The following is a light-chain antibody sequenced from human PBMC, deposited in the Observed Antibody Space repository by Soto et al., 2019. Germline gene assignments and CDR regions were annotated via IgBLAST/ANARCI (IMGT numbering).Light chain of an antibody. J-gene: IGKJ5*01. Sequence: EIVSTQSPGTLSLSPSERDTLPFMASQSVSNNYLAWYQQKPGQAPRRLIYGASSRATGIPDRFSGSGSGTDFTLTISRLEPEDFAVYYCQQYGSSPTFGEGTRLENK. V-gene: IGKV3-20*01. CDR3: QQYGSSPT. CDR2: GAS. CDR1: QSVSNNY.